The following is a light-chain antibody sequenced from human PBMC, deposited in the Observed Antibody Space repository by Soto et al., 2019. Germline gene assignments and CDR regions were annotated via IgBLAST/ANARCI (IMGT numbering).Light chain of an antibody. CDR3: QQINSFPIP. Sequence: IQLTQSPSSLSASVGDRVTISCRASQGIANFLAWYQQKPGKAPKLLIYGASTLQSGVPSRFSRSGSGTDFALTISSLQPEEFVSNYCQQINSFPIPFGPGTKVDIK. CDR1: QGIANF. J-gene: IGKJ3*01. V-gene: IGKV1-9*01. CDR2: GAS.